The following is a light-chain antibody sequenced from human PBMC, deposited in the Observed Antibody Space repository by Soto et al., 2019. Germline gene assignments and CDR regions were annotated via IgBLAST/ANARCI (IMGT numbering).Light chain of an antibody. CDR1: QSVATIY. Sequence: EIVLTQSPGTLSLSPGERATLSCRASQSVATIYLAWYQQKPGQAAKLLMSGTSTRATGIPDRFSGSGSGTDFTLTINRLEPEDFAVYYCQQYGSSPRTFGQGTRV. CDR3: QQYGSSPRT. CDR2: GTS. J-gene: IGKJ1*01. V-gene: IGKV3-20*01.